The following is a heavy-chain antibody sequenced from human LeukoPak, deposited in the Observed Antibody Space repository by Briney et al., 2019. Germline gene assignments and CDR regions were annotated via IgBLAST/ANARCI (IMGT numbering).Heavy chain of an antibody. CDR3: ARDWAWGGFDH. CDR1: GFTFSDYG. J-gene: IGHJ4*02. CDR2: ISYDGSNK. D-gene: IGHD3-16*01. Sequence: GRSLRLSCAASGFTFSDYGMHWVRLAPGKGLEWVSVISYDGSNKYYGDSVKGRFTVSRDNAKNTLYLQMSSLRAEDTAVYYCARDWAWGGFDHWGQGALVTVSS. V-gene: IGHV3-30*03.